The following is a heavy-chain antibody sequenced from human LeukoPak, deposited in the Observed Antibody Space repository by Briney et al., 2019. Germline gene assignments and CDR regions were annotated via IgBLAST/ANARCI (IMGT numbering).Heavy chain of an antibody. D-gene: IGHD5-24*01. V-gene: IGHV4/OR15-8*02. CDR1: GASFSSDNW. CDR2: IHQRGNT. CDR3: STRDQSRTDVVPPDY. J-gene: IGHJ4*02. Sequence: PSETLSLTCVVSGASFSSDNWWTWVRQPPGKGLEWIGEIHQRGNTNYNPSLMGRVTISIDKSRNYLSLNLRYVTAADTAVYYCSTRDQSRTDVVPPDYWGQGILVTVSS.